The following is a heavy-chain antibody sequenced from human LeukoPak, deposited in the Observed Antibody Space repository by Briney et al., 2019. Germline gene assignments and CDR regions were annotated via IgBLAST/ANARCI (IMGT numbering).Heavy chain of an antibody. J-gene: IGHJ4*02. CDR1: GLTFSSAS. D-gene: IGHD3-10*01. CDR3: AGSRGKRITMFRVFDH. V-gene: IGHV3-21*01. CDR2: ISSTSEYI. Sequence: GGSLRLSCVVSGLTFSSASMAWVRQAPGKGLEWVSSISSTSEYIFQKDSLKGRFTISRDNAKNSVFLQMNRLRAEDTAVYYCAGSRGKRITMFRVFDHWGQGTLVTVSS.